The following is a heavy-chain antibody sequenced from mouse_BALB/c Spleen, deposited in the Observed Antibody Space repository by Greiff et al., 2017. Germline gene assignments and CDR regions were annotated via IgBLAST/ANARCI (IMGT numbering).Heavy chain of an antibody. V-gene: IGHV1-20*02. CDR3: ARANGYYAGYAMEY. J-gene: IGHJ4*01. D-gene: IGHD2-3*01. CDR2: INPYNGDT. CDR1: GYSFTGYF. Sequence: VQLQQSGPELVKPGASVKISCKASGYSFTGYFMNWVMQSHGKSLEWIGRINPYNGDTFYNQKFKGKATLTVDKSSSTAHMELRSLASEESAVYDCARANGYYAGYAMEYWGQGTAVTVSS.